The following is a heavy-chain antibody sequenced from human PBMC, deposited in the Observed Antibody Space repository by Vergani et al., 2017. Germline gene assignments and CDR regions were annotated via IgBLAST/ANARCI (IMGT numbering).Heavy chain of an antibody. J-gene: IGHJ6*02. CDR1: GFISSSYW. D-gene: IGHD3-10*01. Sequence: EGQLVESGGDWVQRGGSLRLSCAASGFISSSYWMSWVRQAPGTGLEWVANVNQGGSEKYYVDSVRGRFTISRDNAKNSIYLQMNSLRAEDTAVYFCVRVPLIRRGSGNYGINNYHGMDVWGQGTTVIVSS. V-gene: IGHV3-7*01. CDR3: VRVPLIRRGSGNYGINNYHGMDV. CDR2: VNQGGSEK.